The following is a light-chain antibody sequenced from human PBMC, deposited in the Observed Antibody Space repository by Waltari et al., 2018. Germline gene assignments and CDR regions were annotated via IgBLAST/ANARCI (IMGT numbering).Light chain of an antibody. V-gene: IGKV3-11*01. Sequence: VILTQSPATLSLSPGERATLSCRASQSVSRYLAWYQQKSGQAPRLLIYDVSSRATGIPDRFSGSGSGTDFTLTISSLEPEDVGVYHCYQHSSGYSFGQGTKVEIK. CDR3: YQHSSGYS. CDR1: QSVSRY. CDR2: DVS. J-gene: IGKJ2*03.